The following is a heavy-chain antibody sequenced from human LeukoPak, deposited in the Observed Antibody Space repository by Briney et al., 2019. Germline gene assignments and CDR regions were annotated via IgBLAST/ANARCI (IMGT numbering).Heavy chain of an antibody. J-gene: IGHJ5*01. D-gene: IGHD1-26*01. CDR3: ARLVGASWFDS. CDR1: GDSVSTNSAT. CDR2: TYYRSKWNN. Sequence: SQTLSLTCAISGDSVSTNSATWTWLRQSPSRGLEWLGRTYYRSKWNNYYAVSMKSRITINPDTSKNQFSLQLNSVTPEDTAVYYCARLVGASWFDSWGQGTLVTVSS. V-gene: IGHV6-1*01.